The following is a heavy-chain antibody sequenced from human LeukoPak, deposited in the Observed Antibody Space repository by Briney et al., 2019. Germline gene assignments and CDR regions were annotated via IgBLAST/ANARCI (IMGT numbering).Heavy chain of an antibody. CDR1: GGSISSYY. J-gene: IGHJ5*02. Sequence: PSETLSLTRTVSGGSISSYYWSWIRQPPGKGLEWIGYIYYSGSTNYNPSLKSRVTISVDTSKNQFSLKLSSVTAADTAVYYCAASEEGYCSGGSCYNWFDPWGQGTLVTVSS. CDR2: IYYSGST. V-gene: IGHV4-59*01. D-gene: IGHD2-15*01. CDR3: AASEEGYCSGGSCYNWFDP.